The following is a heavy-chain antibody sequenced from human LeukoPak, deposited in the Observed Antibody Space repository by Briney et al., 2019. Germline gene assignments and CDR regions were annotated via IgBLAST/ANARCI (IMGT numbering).Heavy chain of an antibody. Sequence: ASVKVSCKASGYTFTSYGISWVRQAPGRGLEWMGWISAYNGNTNYAQKLQGRVTMTTDTSTSTAYMELRSLRSDDTAVYYCARDYADWYYYYGMDVWGQGTTVTVSS. CDR2: ISAYNGNT. CDR1: GYTFTSYG. CDR3: ARDYADWYYYYGMDV. V-gene: IGHV1-18*01. J-gene: IGHJ6*02. D-gene: IGHD2-21*01.